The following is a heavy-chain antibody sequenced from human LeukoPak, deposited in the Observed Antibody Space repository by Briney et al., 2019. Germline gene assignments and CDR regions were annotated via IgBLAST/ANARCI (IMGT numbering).Heavy chain of an antibody. CDR1: GYTFTSYG. J-gene: IGHJ6*02. CDR2: ISAYNGNT. V-gene: IGHV1-18*01. D-gene: IGHD3-22*01. Sequence: ASVKVSCKASGYTFTSYGISWVRQAPGQGLEWMGWISAYNGNTNYAQKLQGRVTMTTDTSTSTAYMELRSLRSDDTAVYYCARVPRRPHYYDSGYSSYYYYGMDVWGQGTTVTVSS. CDR3: ARVPRRPHYYDSGYSSYYYYGMDV.